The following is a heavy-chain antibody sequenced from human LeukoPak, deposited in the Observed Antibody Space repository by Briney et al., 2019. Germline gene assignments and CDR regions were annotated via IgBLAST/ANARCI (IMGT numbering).Heavy chain of an antibody. Sequence: KTGGSLRLSCAASGFTFSNAWMSWVRQAPGKGLEWVGRIKSKTDGGTTDYAAPVKGRFTISGDDSKNTLYLQMNSLKTEDTAVYYCTTINESGHYDYWGQGTLVTVSS. CDR3: TTINESGHYDY. V-gene: IGHV3-15*01. D-gene: IGHD1-26*01. J-gene: IGHJ4*02. CDR2: IKSKTDGGTT. CDR1: GFTFSNAW.